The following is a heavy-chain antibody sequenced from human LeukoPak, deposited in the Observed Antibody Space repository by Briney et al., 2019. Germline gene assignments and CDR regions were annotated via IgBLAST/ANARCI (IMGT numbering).Heavy chain of an antibody. J-gene: IGHJ3*02. V-gene: IGHV4-30-4*08. CDR2: IYYSGST. Sequence: SETLSLTCTVSGGSIGSGDYYWSWIRQHPGKGLEWIGYIYYSGSTYYNPSLKSRITIPVDTSENRFSLKLSSVTATDTAVYYCARDCSGGSCYGAFDIWGQGTMVTVSS. D-gene: IGHD2-15*01. CDR3: ARDCSGGSCYGAFDI. CDR1: GGSIGSGDYY.